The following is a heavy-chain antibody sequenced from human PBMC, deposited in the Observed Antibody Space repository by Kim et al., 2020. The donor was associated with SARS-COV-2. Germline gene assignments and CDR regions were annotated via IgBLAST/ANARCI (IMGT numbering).Heavy chain of an antibody. Sequence: GGSLRLSCAASGFTFSSYGMHWVRQAPGKGLEWVAVISYDGSNKYYADSVKGRFTISRDNSKNTLYLQMNSLRAEDTAVYYCAKDLGYYGSGRNYWGQGTLVTVSS. J-gene: IGHJ4*02. CDR1: GFTFSSYG. CDR2: ISYDGSNK. V-gene: IGHV3-30*18. D-gene: IGHD3-10*01. CDR3: AKDLGYYGSGRNY.